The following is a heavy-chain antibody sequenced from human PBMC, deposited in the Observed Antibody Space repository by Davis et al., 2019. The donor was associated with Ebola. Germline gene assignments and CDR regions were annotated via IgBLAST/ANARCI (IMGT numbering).Heavy chain of an antibody. V-gene: IGHV1-46*01. CDR1: GYTFTSYY. CDR3: ARDGLAAAGT. Sequence: ASVKVSCKASGYTFTSYYMHWVRQAPGQGLEWMGIINPSGGSTSYAQKLQGRVTMTTDTSTSTAYMELRSLRSDDTAVYYCARDGLAAAGTWGQGTLVTVSS. D-gene: IGHD6-13*01. CDR2: INPSGGST. J-gene: IGHJ4*02.